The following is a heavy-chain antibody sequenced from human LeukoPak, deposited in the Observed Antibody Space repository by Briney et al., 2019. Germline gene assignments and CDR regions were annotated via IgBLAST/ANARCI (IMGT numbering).Heavy chain of an antibody. V-gene: IGHV1-2*06. J-gene: IGHJ4*02. D-gene: IGHD2-2*01. Sequence: GGSVKVSCNTSGYTFTAYHIHWVRQAPGQGLEWMGRINPNSGDTNYAQNFQGRVTMTRDTSINTAYMELSRLRSDDTAVYYCARDYCSSTSCLFDYWGQGTLVTVSS. CDR2: INPNSGDT. CDR1: GYTFTAYH. CDR3: ARDYCSSTSCLFDY.